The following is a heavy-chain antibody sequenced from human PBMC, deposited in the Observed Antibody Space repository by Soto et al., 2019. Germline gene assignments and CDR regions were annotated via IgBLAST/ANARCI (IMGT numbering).Heavy chain of an antibody. CDR1: GGSISSYY. CDR3: ARDRGLESYYYYGMDV. V-gene: IGHV4-59*01. D-gene: IGHD3-10*01. CDR2: IYYSGST. Sequence: QVQLQESGPGLVKPSETLSLTCTVSGGSISSYYWSWIRQPPGKGLEWIGYIYYSGSTNYNPSLKSRVTISVDTSKNQFSLKLSSVTAADTAVYYCARDRGLESYYYYGMDVWGQGTTVTVSS. J-gene: IGHJ6*02.